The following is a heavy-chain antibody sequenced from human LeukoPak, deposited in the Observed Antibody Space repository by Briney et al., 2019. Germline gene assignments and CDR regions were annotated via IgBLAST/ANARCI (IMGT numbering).Heavy chain of an antibody. D-gene: IGHD3-16*01. CDR2: ISAYNGNT. V-gene: IGHV1-18*01. CDR1: GYTFTSYG. Sequence: ASVKVSCKASGYTFTSYGISWVRQTPGQGLEWMGWISAYNGNTNYAQKLQGRVTMTTDTSTSAAYMELRSLRSDDTAVYYCAREGLGELTLDCWGQGTLVTVSS. CDR3: AREGLGELTLDC. J-gene: IGHJ4*02.